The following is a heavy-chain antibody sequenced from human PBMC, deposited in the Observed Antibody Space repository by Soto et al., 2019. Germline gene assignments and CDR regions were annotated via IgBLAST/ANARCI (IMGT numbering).Heavy chain of an antibody. CDR3: AHSGTSGWYERGGLDY. CDR2: IYWDDDK. J-gene: IGHJ4*02. Sequence: QITLKESGPTLVKPTQTLTLTCTFSGFSLSTSGVGVGWIRQPPGKALELLALIYWDDDKRYSPSLKSRLTITKDTSTNQVVLTMTNMDPVDTATYYCAHSGTSGWYERGGLDYWGQGTLVTVSS. V-gene: IGHV2-5*02. CDR1: GFSLSTSGVG. D-gene: IGHD6-19*01.